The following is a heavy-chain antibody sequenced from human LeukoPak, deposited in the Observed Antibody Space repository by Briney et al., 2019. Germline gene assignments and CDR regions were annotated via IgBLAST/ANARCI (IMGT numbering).Heavy chain of an antibody. Sequence: KPSETLSLTCTVSGGSISSSSYYWGWIRQPPGKGLEWIGSIYYSGSTYYNPSLKSRVTRSVDTSKNQFSLKLSSVTAADTAVYYCASGTGGGNPFDYWGQGTLVTVSS. CDR2: IYYSGST. V-gene: IGHV4-39*07. J-gene: IGHJ4*02. CDR1: GGSISSSSYY. D-gene: IGHD4-23*01. CDR3: ASGTGGGNPFDY.